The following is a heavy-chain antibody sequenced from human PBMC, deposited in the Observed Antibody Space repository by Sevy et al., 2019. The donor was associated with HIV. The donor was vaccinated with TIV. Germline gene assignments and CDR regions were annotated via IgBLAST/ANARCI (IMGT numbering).Heavy chain of an antibody. CDR1: GFSFSSHW. V-gene: IGHV3-74*01. CDR3: ARGQLLQFLEWPSYGLDV. Sequence: GGSLRLSCAASGFSFSSHWMFWVRQAPGKGLVWVSHINSHGSITNYADSVKGRFAISIDNTKNTVHLQMNSLRAEDTAVYYCARGQLLQFLEWPSYGLDVWGQGTTVTVSS. D-gene: IGHD3-3*01. J-gene: IGHJ6*02. CDR2: INSHGSIT.